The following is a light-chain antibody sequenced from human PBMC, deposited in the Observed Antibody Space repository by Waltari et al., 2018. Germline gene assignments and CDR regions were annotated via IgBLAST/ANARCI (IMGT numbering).Light chain of an antibody. Sequence: DIQMTHSPSSLSASVGDRVTIPCQASQDISTYLNWYQQKPGKAPKLLLYDVSNLEKGVPSRFSGGGSETDFSFTISSLQSEDIATYYCQQYEDVPYTFGQGTKLMIK. J-gene: IGKJ2*01. CDR1: QDISTY. V-gene: IGKV1-33*01. CDR2: DVS. CDR3: QQYEDVPYT.